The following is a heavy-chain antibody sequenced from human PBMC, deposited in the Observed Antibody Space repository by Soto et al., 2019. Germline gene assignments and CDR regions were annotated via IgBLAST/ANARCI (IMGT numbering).Heavy chain of an antibody. Sequence: GASVKVSCKASGFTFTSSAVQWVRQARGQRLEWIGWIVVGSGNTNYAQKFQERVTITRDMSTSTAYMELSSLRSEDTAVYYCAAVPTGYSSSWYGRDYYYYGMDVWGQGTTVTVSS. CDR1: GFTFTSSA. J-gene: IGHJ6*02. D-gene: IGHD6-13*01. CDR3: AAVPTGYSSSWYGRDYYYYGMDV. V-gene: IGHV1-58*01. CDR2: IVVGSGNT.